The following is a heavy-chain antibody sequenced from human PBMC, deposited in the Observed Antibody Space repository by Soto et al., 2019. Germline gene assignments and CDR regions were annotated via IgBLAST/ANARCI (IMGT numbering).Heavy chain of an antibody. CDR1: GGSFSGYY. J-gene: IGHJ4*02. D-gene: IGHD3-22*01. V-gene: IGHV4-34*01. CDR2: INHSGST. Sequence: SETLSLTCAVYGGSFSGYYWSWIRQPPGKGLEWIGEINHSGSTNYNPSLKSRVTISVDTSKNQFSLKLSSVTAADTAVYYCAIRALDSSGYDFDYWGQGTLVTVSS. CDR3: AIRALDSSGYDFDY.